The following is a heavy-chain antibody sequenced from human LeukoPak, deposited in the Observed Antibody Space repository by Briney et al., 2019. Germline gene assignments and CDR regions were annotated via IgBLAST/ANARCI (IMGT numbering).Heavy chain of an antibody. CDR1: GFSFSNFA. CDR3: AKAGSSGWCSSGGDH. D-gene: IGHD6-19*01. CDR2: ISGSGGST. V-gene: IGHV3-23*01. J-gene: IGHJ4*02. Sequence: SAGSLCLSCAASGFSFSNFAMTWIRQPPGKGLEWVSTISGSGGSTFYADSVKGRFPIARDNSKNTLFLQMNSLRAEDTAIYYCAKAGSSGWCSSGGDHWGQGSVVTVSS.